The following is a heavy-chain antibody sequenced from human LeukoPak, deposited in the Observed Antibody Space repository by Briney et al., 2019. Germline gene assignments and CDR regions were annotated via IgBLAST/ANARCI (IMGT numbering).Heavy chain of an antibody. Sequence: GESLKISCKGSGYSFTTYWIGWVRQMPGKGLEWMGIIFPGDSDTRYSLSFQGQVTISADKSINAAYLQWRSLKASDTAMYYCARSGVPGAMTWFDPWGQGTLVTVSS. CDR1: GYSFTTYW. J-gene: IGHJ5*02. V-gene: IGHV5-51*01. CDR2: IFPGDSDT. D-gene: IGHD2-2*01. CDR3: ARSGVPGAMTWFDP.